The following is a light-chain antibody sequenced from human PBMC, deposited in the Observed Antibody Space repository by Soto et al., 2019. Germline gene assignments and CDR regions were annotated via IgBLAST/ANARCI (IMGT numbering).Light chain of an antibody. CDR2: AAS. J-gene: IGKJ3*01. Sequence: DIQMTQSPSSLSASVGDRVAITCRARQGISNYLAWYQQKPGKVPKLLIYAASTLQSGVPSRFSGSGSGTDFTLTISSLQPEDVATYYCHKYNSAPFTFGPGTKVDIK. V-gene: IGKV1-27*01. CDR1: QGISNY. CDR3: HKYNSAPFT.